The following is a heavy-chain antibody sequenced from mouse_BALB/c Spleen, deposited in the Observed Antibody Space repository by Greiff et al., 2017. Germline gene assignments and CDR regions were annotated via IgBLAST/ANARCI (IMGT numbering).Heavy chain of an antibody. J-gene: IGHJ4*01. Sequence: EVQLVESGPGLVKPSQSLSLTCSVTGYSITSGYYWNWIRQFPGNKLEWMGYISYDGSNNYNPSLKNRISITRDTSKNQFFLKLNSVTTEDTATYYCAREGGVTRAMDYGGQGTSVTVSS. D-gene: IGHD2-2*01. CDR1: GYSITSGYY. V-gene: IGHV3-6*02. CDR2: ISYDGSN. CDR3: AREGGVTRAMDY.